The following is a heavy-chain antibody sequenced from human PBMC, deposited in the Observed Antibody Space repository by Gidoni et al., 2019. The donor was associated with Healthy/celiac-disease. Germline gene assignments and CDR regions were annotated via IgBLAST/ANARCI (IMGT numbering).Heavy chain of an antibody. V-gene: IGHV1-69*01. Sequence: QVQLVQSGAAVKKPGSSVKVSCKASGGTFSSYAISWVRQAPGQGLEWMGGIIPSFGTANYAQKFQGRVTITADESTSTAYMELSSLRSEDTAVYYCARGRIENYDFWSGYLAFDYWGQGTLVTVSS. CDR2: IIPSFGTA. D-gene: IGHD3-3*01. J-gene: IGHJ4*02. CDR3: ARGRIENYDFWSGYLAFDY. CDR1: GGTFSSYA.